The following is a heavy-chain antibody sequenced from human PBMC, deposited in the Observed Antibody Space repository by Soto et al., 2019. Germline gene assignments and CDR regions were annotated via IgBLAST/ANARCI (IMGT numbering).Heavy chain of an antibody. CDR1: GYTFTSYG. V-gene: IGHV1-18*01. CDR2: ISAYNGNT. J-gene: IGHJ6*03. CDR3: ARDMEGSSWTNYYYYYMDV. Sequence: QVPLVQSGAEVKKPGASVKVSCKASGYTFTSYGISWVRQAPGQGLEWMGWISAYNGNTNYAQKLQGRVTMTTDTSTSTAYMELRSLRSDDTAVYYCARDMEGSSWTNYYYYYMDVWGKGTTVTVSS. D-gene: IGHD6-13*01.